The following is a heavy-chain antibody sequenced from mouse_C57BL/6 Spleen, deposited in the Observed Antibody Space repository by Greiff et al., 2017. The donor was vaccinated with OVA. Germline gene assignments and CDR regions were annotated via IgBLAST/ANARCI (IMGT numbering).Heavy chain of an antibody. J-gene: IGHJ3*01. CDR2: IYPGDGDT. D-gene: IGHD1-1*01. CDR3: ARSRDYGSSYFAY. V-gene: IGHV1-82*01. CDR1: GYAFSSSW. Sequence: QVQLKQSGPELVKPGASVKISCKASGYAFSSSWMNWVKQRPGKGLEWIGRIYPGDGDTNYNGKFKGKATLTADKSSSTAYMQLSSLTSEDSAVYFCARSRDYGSSYFAYWGQGTLVTVSA.